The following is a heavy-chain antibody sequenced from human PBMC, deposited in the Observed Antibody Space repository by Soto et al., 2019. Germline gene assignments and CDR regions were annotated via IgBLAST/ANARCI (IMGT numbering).Heavy chain of an antibody. CDR1: GYTFRRYA. Sequence: PGVSLRLSCSASGYTFRRYAMSWVRPAPGKGLEWVSAISGSGGSTYYADSVKGRFTISRDNSKNTLYLQMNSLRAEDTAVYYCAKGFSALSNYDDWGQGTLVTVSS. CDR2: ISGSGGST. V-gene: IGHV3-23*01. D-gene: IGHD3-10*01. J-gene: IGHJ4*02. CDR3: AKGFSALSNYDD.